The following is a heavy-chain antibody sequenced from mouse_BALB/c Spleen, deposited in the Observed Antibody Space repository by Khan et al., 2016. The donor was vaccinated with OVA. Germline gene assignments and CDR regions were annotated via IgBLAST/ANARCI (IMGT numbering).Heavy chain of an antibody. J-gene: IGHJ3*01. CDR3: ARETGRAWFAY. Sequence: QVQLKESGPGLVAPSQSLSITCTVSGFSLTSYGVHWVRQPPGKGLEWLGVIWAGGNTNYKSALMSRLSISQDNSKSQVFLKLNRLQTDDTAMYYCARETGRAWFAYWCQGTLVTVSA. D-gene: IGHD4-1*01. CDR1: GFSLTSYG. CDR2: IWAGGNT. V-gene: IGHV2-9*02.